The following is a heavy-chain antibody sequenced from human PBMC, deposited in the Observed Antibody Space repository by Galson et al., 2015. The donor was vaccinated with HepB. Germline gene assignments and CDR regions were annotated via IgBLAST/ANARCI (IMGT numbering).Heavy chain of an antibody. CDR2: ISSGDKTI. D-gene: IGHD6-13*01. J-gene: IGHJ4*02. Sequence: SLRLSCAASGFTFSTYSMHWVRQAPGKGLEWVSYISSGDKTIYYADSLKGRFTISRDNAKNSLYLQMNSLRAEDTAVYYCARGCQGYYFDYWGQGTLVTVSS. V-gene: IGHV3-48*01. CDR1: GFTFSTYS. CDR3: ARGCQGYYFDY.